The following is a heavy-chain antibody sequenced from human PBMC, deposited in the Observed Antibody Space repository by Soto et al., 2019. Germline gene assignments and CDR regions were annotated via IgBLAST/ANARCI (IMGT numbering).Heavy chain of an antibody. Sequence: EVQLVESGGGVVRPGGSLRLSCAASGFTFDDYGMSWVRQAPGKGLEWVSGINWNGGSTGYADSVKGRSTISRDNGKNSLYLQMSSLRAEDTALYYCARGRVVGATCPFDYWGQGTLVTVSS. D-gene: IGHD1-26*01. CDR1: GFTFDDYG. J-gene: IGHJ4*02. CDR3: ARGRVVGATCPFDY. CDR2: INWNGGST. V-gene: IGHV3-20*04.